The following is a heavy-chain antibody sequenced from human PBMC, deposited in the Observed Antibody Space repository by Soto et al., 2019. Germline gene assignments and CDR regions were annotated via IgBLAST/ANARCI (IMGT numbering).Heavy chain of an antibody. V-gene: IGHV3-30*18. CDR2: ISYDGSNK. Sequence: GGSLRLSCAASGFTFSSYGMHWVRQAPGKGLEWVAVISYDGSNKYYADSVKGRFTISRDNSKNTLYLQMNSLRAEDTAVYYCAKGIRDAHFYYYYGMDVWGQGTAVTVSS. D-gene: IGHD2-21*01. J-gene: IGHJ6*02. CDR1: GFTFSSYG. CDR3: AKGIRDAHFYYYYGMDV.